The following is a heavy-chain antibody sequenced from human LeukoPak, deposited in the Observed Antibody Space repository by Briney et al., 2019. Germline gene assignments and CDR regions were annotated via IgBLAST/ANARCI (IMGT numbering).Heavy chain of an antibody. D-gene: IGHD6-19*01. CDR2: IYWDDDK. CDR1: GFSLSISGVG. Sequence: KESGPTLVKPTQTLTLTCTFSGFSLSISGVGVGWIRQPPGKALEWLALIYWDDDKRYSPSLKSRLTVTKDTSKNQVVLTMTNMDPVDTATYYCARDSSGWYGLDYWGQGTLVTVSS. CDR3: ARDSSGWYGLDY. J-gene: IGHJ4*02. V-gene: IGHV2-5*02.